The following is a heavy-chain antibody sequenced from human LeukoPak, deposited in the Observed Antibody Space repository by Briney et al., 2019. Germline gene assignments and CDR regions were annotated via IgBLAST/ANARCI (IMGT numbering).Heavy chain of an antibody. V-gene: IGHV3-33*01. Sequence: HPGGSLRLSCAASRFTFSGYVMHWVRQAPGKGLEWVAVIWYDGSNKYYADSVKGRFTISRDNSKNTLYLQMNSLRAEDTAVYYCARDPELVVVAAFYYYYGMDVWGQGTTVTVSS. CDR3: ARDPELVVVAAFYYYYGMDV. J-gene: IGHJ6*02. CDR2: IWYDGSNK. CDR1: RFTFSGYV. D-gene: IGHD2-15*01.